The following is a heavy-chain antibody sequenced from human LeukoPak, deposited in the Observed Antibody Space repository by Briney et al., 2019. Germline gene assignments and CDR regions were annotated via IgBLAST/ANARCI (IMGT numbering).Heavy chain of an antibody. V-gene: IGHV3-49*04. J-gene: IGHJ4*02. CDR3: ARVSWFGELFFPGY. Sequence: GGSLRLSCTASGFTFGDYAMSWVRQAPGKGLEWVGFIRSKAYGGTTEYAASVKGRFTISRDDSKSIGYLKRYSLKSENTAVYYCARVSWFGELFFPGYWGQGTLVTVSS. CDR2: IRSKAYGGTT. CDR1: GFTFGDYA. D-gene: IGHD3-10*01.